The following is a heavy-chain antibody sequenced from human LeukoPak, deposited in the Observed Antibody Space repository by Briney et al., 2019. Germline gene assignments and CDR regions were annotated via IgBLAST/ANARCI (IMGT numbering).Heavy chain of an antibody. CDR1: GGTFSSYA. CDR2: IITNFGTA. CDR3: ARVVVGATFDAFDI. Sequence: SVKVSCKASGGTFSSYAISWVRQAAGPGLEWMGGIITNFGTANYAQKFQSRVTITADESTSTAYMELSSLRSEETAVYYCARVVVGATFDAFDIWGQGTMVTVSS. J-gene: IGHJ3*02. V-gene: IGHV1-69*01. D-gene: IGHD1-26*01.